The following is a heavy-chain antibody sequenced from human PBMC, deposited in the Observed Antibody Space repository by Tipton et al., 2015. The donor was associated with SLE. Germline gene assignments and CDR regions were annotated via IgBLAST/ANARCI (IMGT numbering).Heavy chain of an antibody. V-gene: IGHV4-61*02. Sequence: GLVKPSETLSLTCTVSGGSINSDPFYWGWIRQPAGKGLEWIAHIYTSGSTNYNPSFKGRVTMSLDTSKNQFSLHLSSVTAADTAVYYCVRGGRGDSPSRRFDPWGHGTLVTVSS. D-gene: IGHD2-21*02. J-gene: IGHJ5*02. CDR3: VRGGRGDSPSRRFDP. CDR2: IYTSGST. CDR1: GGSINSDPFY.